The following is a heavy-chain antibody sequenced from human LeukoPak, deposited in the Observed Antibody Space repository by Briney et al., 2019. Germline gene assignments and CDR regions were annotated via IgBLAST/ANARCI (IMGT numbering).Heavy chain of an antibody. CDR3: ARAPVTSCRGAYCYPFDY. V-gene: IGHV3-23*01. CDR2: TSSSDAGT. CDR1: GFTFADYA. Sequence: GRSLRLSCAASGFTFADYAMHWVRQPPGKGLEWVAATSSSDAGTYHADSVRGRFTISRDNSKNTLYLQMNSLRAEDAAVYYCARAPVTSCRGAYCYPFDYWGQGTLVTVSS. D-gene: IGHD2-21*01. J-gene: IGHJ4*02.